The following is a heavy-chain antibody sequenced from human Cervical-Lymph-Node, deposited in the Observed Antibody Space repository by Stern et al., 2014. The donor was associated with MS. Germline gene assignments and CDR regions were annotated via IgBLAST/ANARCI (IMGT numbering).Heavy chain of an antibody. V-gene: IGHV1-18*01. CDR3: TRDWVGGDEPYYYYGMDV. CDR1: GYTFTSYG. Sequence: VQLVQSGAEVKKPGASVKVSCKASGYTFTSYGISWVRQAPGHGLEWMGWISGYNGKTKYAQKVQGRLTMTTETTPSTVSMQLRSLRSDDTAIYYCTRDWVGGDEPYYYYGMDVWGQGTTVTVSS. CDR2: ISGYNGKT. J-gene: IGHJ6*02. D-gene: IGHD1-26*01.